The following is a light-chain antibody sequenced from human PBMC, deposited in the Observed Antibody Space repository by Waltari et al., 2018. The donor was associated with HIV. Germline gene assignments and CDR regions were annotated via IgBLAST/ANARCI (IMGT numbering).Light chain of an antibody. Sequence: EIVLTQSPATLSLSPGERATLSCRASQSVSSRYLAWYQHKPGQAPRLVIYNVSQGATGIPDRFTGSGSGTDFTLTINSLEPEDVAVYFCQQYDVSRTFGQGTKVEVK. CDR1: QSVSSRY. J-gene: IGKJ1*01. CDR3: QQYDVSRT. CDR2: NVS. V-gene: IGKV3-20*01.